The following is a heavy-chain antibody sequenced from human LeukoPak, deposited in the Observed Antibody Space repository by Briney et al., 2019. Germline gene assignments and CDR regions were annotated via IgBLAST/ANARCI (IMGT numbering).Heavy chain of an antibody. D-gene: IGHD6-13*01. CDR1: GFTVSSNY. V-gene: IGHV3-53*01. J-gene: IGHJ4*02. CDR2: IYSGGST. CDR3: AGSIAAADDY. Sequence: GGSLGLSCAASGFTVSSNYMNWVRQPPGKGLEWVSVIYSGGSTYYADSVKGRFTISRDNSKNTLYLQMNSLRAEDTAVYYCAGSIAAADDYWGQGTLVTVSS.